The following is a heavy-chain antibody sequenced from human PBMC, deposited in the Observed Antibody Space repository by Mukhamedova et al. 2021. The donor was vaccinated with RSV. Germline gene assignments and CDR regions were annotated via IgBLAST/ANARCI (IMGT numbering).Heavy chain of an antibody. J-gene: IGHJ5*02. CDR2: LYWDDDN. Sequence: IRQPPGKALEWLALLYWDDDNRYNPSLKSRLTITKDTSKNQVVLTMTNMDPMDTATYFCARNPCGYSYGCWFDPWGQGTLVTVSS. CDR3: ARNPCGYSYGCWFDP. V-gene: IGHV2-5*02. D-gene: IGHD5-18*01.